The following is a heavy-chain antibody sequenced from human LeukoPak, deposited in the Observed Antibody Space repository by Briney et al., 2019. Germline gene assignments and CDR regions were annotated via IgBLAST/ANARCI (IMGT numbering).Heavy chain of an antibody. V-gene: IGHV4-59*01. J-gene: IGHJ3*02. Sequence: PSQTLSLTCTVSGGSISSYYWSWIRQPPGKGLEWIGYINYSGSTNYNPSLKSRVTISVDTSKNQFSLKLSYVTAADTAVYYCASGPYYYDSSGAFDIWGQGTMVTVSS. CDR1: GGSISSYY. D-gene: IGHD3-22*01. CDR3: ASGPYYYDSSGAFDI. CDR2: INYSGST.